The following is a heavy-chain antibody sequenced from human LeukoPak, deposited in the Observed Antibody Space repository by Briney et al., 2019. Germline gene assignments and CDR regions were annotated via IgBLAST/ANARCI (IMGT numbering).Heavy chain of an antibody. CDR3: AKTLERSITMIVVVIGFDY. Sequence: GRSLRLSCAASGFTFSSYAMSWVRQAPGKGLEWVSAISGSGGSTYYADSVKGRFTISRDNSKNTLYLQMNSLRAEDTAVYYCAKTLERSITMIVVVIGFDYWGQGTLVTVSS. J-gene: IGHJ4*02. CDR2: ISGSGGST. CDR1: GFTFSSYA. V-gene: IGHV3-23*01. D-gene: IGHD3-22*01.